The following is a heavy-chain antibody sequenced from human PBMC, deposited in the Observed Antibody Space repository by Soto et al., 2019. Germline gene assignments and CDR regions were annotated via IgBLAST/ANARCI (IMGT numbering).Heavy chain of an antibody. J-gene: IGHJ4*02. Sequence: PSETLSLTCTVSGGSIISGGYCWSWIRQHPGKGLEWIGYINYSGTTNYNPSLKSRVTISVDTSKNQFSLKLSSVTAADTAVYYCARGPDLGYCSGGSCYPYYFDYWGQGTLVTVSS. V-gene: IGHV4-31*03. CDR1: GGSIISGGYC. D-gene: IGHD2-15*01. CDR3: ARGPDLGYCSGGSCYPYYFDY. CDR2: INYSGTT.